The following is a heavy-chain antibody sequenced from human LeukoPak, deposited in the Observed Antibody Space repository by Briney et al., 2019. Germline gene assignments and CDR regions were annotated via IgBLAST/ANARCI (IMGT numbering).Heavy chain of an antibody. D-gene: IGHD6-6*01. CDR3: AKTSTAARLGYFDY. Sequence: PGGSLRLSCAASGFTFSSYAMSWVRQAPGKGLEWVSAISGSGGSTYYADSVKGRFTISRDNSKNTLYLQMNNLRAEDTAVYYCAKTSTAARLGYFDYWGQGTLVTVSS. J-gene: IGHJ4*02. CDR2: ISGSGGST. CDR1: GFTFSSYA. V-gene: IGHV3-23*01.